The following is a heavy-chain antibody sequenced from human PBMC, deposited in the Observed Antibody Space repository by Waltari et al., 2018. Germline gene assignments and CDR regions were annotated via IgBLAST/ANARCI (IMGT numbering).Heavy chain of an antibody. D-gene: IGHD3-10*01. Sequence: QMQLVQSGPEVKKPGTSVRVSCKASGLTFHSSTMQWVRQARGQGLEWIGWMVVGSGKTDYAQKFQERVTITRDRATGTAYMELRSLRFEDTANYYCAVGFWGSGSYIDHWGQGTLVTVSP. J-gene: IGHJ4*02. V-gene: IGHV1-58*02. CDR2: MVVGSGKT. CDR3: AVGFWGSGSYIDH. CDR1: GLTFHSST.